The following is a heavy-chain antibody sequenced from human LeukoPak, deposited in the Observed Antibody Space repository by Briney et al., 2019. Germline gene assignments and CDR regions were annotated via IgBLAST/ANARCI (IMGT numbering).Heavy chain of an antibody. J-gene: IGHJ4*02. CDR1: GGSISSYY. V-gene: IGHV4-59*01. CDR3: ARRVTTGTNEPWVPGGHLYYFDY. CDR2: IYYSGST. D-gene: IGHD4-17*01. Sequence: PSETLSLTCTVSGGSISSYYWSWIRQPPGKGLEWIGYIYYSGSTNYNPSLKSRVTISVDTSKNQFSLTLSSVTAADTAVYYCARRVTTGTNEPWVPGGHLYYFDYWGQGTLVTVSS.